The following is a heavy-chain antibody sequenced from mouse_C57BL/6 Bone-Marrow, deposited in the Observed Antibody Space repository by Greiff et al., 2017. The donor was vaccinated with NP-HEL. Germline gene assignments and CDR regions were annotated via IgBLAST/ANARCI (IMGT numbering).Heavy chain of an antibody. D-gene: IGHD1-1*01. CDR3: ARDRISITTVVAHWYFDV. V-gene: IGHV5-16*01. CDR2: INYDGSST. J-gene: IGHJ1*03. CDR1: GFTFSDYY. Sequence: EVQRVESEGGLVQPGSSMKLSCTASGFTFSDYYMAWVRQVPEKGLEWVANINYDGSSTYYLDSLKSRFIISRDNAKNILYLQMSSLKSEDTATYYCARDRISITTVVAHWYFDVWGTGTTVTVSS.